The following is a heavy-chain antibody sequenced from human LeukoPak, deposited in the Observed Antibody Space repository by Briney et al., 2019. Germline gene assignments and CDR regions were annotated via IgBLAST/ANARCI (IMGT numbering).Heavy chain of an antibody. D-gene: IGHD3-22*01. V-gene: IGHV4-61*02. J-gene: IGHJ4*02. CDR2: IYTSGST. CDR3: ARSSYYYDSSGYYSLRFDY. Sequence: SETLSLTCTVSGGSLSSGSYYWSWIRQPAGKGLEWIGRIYTSGSTNYNPSPKSRVTISVDTSQNQFSLKLYSVTAADTAVYYCARSSYYYDSSGYYSLRFDYWGQGTLVTVSS. CDR1: GGSLSSGSYY.